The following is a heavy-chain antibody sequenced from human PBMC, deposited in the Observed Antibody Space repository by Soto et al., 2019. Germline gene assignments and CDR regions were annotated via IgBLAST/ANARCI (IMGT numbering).Heavy chain of an antibody. CDR1: GGSISSSSYY. Sequence: QLLESGPGLVKPSETLSLTCTVSGGSISSSSYYWGWIRQPRGKGLEWIGSIYYSGSTYYNPSLKSRVTISVDTSKNQFSLKLSSVTAADTAVYYCARHGRTIGLYYYYMDVWGKGTTVTVSS. V-gene: IGHV4-39*01. CDR3: ARHGRTIGLYYYYMDV. CDR2: IYYSGST. J-gene: IGHJ6*03. D-gene: IGHD1-26*01.